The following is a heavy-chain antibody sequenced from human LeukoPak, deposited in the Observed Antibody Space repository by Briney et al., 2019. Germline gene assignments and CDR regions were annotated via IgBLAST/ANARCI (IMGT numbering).Heavy chain of an antibody. D-gene: IGHD6-6*01. CDR2: IRGSGGST. J-gene: IGHJ4*02. CDR3: AKEGSSSSNFDY. Sequence: GGSLRLSCAVSGFTFSSHAMNWVRQAPGKGLEWVSAIRGSGGSTYYADSVKGRFTISRDNSKNTLYLQMNSLRVEDTAVYYCAKEGSSSSNFDYWGQGTLVTVSS. CDR1: GFTFSSHA. V-gene: IGHV3-23*01.